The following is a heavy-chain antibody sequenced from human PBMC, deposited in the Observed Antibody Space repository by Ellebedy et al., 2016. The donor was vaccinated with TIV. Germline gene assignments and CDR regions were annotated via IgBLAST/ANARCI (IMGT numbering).Heavy chain of an antibody. CDR1: GDNVSSNRAA. CDR2: TYYMSKWYN. CDR3: ARSPIATRLIDF. D-gene: IGHD6-6*01. J-gene: IGHJ4*02. Sequence: MPSETLSLTCAISGDNVSSNRAAWNWIRQSPSRGLEWLGRTYYMSKWYNDYALSVTGRMTSSPDTSKNQLSLQLSSVTPGDTAIYYCARSPIATRLIDFWGQGTLVSVSS. V-gene: IGHV6-1*01.